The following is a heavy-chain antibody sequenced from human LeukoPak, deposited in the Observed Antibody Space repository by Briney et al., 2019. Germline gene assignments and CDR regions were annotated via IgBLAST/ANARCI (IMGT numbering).Heavy chain of an antibody. CDR1: GFTFSSYG. V-gene: IGHV3-30*18. CDR2: ISYDGSNK. J-gene: IGHJ4*02. D-gene: IGHD2-21*02. Sequence: GGSLRLSCAASGFTFSSYGMHWVRQAPGKGLEWVAVISYDGSNKYYADSVKGRFTISRDNSKNTLYLQMNSLRAEDTAVYYCAKAPSGDGGWGQGTLVTVSS. CDR3: AKAPSGDGG.